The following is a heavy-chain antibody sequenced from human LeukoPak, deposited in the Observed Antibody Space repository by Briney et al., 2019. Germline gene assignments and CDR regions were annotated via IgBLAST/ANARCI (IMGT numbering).Heavy chain of an antibody. CDR2: ISPRGTTI. D-gene: IGHD5-18*01. CDR3: ARHDTAMATDYGMDV. J-gene: IGHJ6*02. Sequence: GGSLRLSCAASEFTFSSYSMNWVRQAPGKGLEWVSYISPRGTTIYYADSAKGRFTISRDNAKNSLYLQMDSLRAEDTAVYYCARHDTAMATDYGMDVWGQGTTVTVSS. CDR1: EFTFSSYS. V-gene: IGHV3-48*04.